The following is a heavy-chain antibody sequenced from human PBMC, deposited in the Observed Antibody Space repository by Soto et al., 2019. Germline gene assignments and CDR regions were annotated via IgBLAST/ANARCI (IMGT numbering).Heavy chain of an antibody. Sequence: PSETLSLTCTVSGGSISSGVYYWIWIRQHPGKGLEWIGYIYYSGSTYYNPSLKSRVTISVDTSKNQFSLKLSSVTAADTAVYYCARSHPHYYYYGMDVWGQGTTVTVSS. CDR1: GGSISSGVYY. CDR2: IYYSGST. J-gene: IGHJ6*02. V-gene: IGHV4-31*03. CDR3: ARSHPHYYYYGMDV.